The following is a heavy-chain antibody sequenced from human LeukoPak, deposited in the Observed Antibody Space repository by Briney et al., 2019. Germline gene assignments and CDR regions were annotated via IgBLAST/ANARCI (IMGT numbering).Heavy chain of an antibody. V-gene: IGHV4-61*02. CDR1: GGSISSGSYY. CDR2: IYTSGST. J-gene: IGHJ3*02. CDR3: ARVGPGGLRFLEWLPNAFDI. D-gene: IGHD3-3*01. Sequence: SQTLSLTCAVSGGSISSGSYYWSWIRQPAGKGLEWIGRIYTSGSTNYNPSLKSRVTISVDTSKNQFSLKLSSVTAADTAVYYCARVGPGGLRFLEWLPNAFDIWGQGTMVTVSS.